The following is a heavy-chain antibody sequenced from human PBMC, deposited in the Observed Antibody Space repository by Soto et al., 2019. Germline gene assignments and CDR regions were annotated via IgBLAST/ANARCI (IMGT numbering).Heavy chain of an antibody. Sequence: GSLRLSCAASGFTFSSYAMSWVRQAPGKGLEWVSAISGSGGSTYYADSVKGRFTISRDNSKNTLYLQMNSLRAEDTAVYYCARELRYYGSGSYGGYGMDVWGQGTTVTVSS. CDR3: ARELRYYGSGSYGGYGMDV. D-gene: IGHD3-10*01. CDR2: ISGSGGST. V-gene: IGHV3-23*01. CDR1: GFTFSSYA. J-gene: IGHJ6*02.